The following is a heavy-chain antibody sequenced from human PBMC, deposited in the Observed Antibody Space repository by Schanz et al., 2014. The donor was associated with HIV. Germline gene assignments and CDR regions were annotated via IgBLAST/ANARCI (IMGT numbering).Heavy chain of an antibody. CDR1: GFTFSNNA. CDR2: ISDTGVRT. D-gene: IGHD4-17*01. CDR3: AKSRGDSWPYGMDV. Sequence: EVQLLESGGGLVQPGGSLRLSCEASGFTFSNNAMSWVRQAPGKGLEWVSGISDTGVRTNYADSVKGRLTISRDNSENTLYLQMNSLRAEDTAVYYCAKSRGDSWPYGMDVWGQGTTVTVSS. J-gene: IGHJ6*02. V-gene: IGHV3-23*01.